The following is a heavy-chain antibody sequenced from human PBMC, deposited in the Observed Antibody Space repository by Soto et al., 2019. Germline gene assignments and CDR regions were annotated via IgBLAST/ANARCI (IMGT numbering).Heavy chain of an antibody. CDR3: ARAPSLWGNWFDP. J-gene: IGHJ5*02. Sequence: PSETLSLTCTVSGGSISSYYWSWIRQPPGKGLEWIGYIYYSGSTNYNPSLKSRVTISVDTSKNQFSLKLSSVTAADTAVYYCARAPSLWGNWFDPWGQGTLVTVSS. D-gene: IGHD3-10*01. CDR2: IYYSGST. V-gene: IGHV4-59*01. CDR1: GGSISSYY.